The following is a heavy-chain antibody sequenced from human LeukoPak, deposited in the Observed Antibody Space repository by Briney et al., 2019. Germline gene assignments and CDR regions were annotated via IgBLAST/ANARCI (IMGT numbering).Heavy chain of an antibody. CDR1: GYTFTGYY. CDR3: AREEGSGWLIDY. Sequence: ASVKVSCKASGYTFTGYYMHWVRQAPGQGLEWMGWINPNSGGTNYAQKFQGRVTMTRDTSISTAYMELSRLRSDDTAVYYCAREEGSGWLIDYWGQGTLVTVSS. V-gene: IGHV1-2*02. J-gene: IGHJ4*02. D-gene: IGHD6-19*01. CDR2: INPNSGGT.